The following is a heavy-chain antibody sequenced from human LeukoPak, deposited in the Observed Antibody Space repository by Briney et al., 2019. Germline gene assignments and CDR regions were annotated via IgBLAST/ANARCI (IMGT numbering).Heavy chain of an antibody. D-gene: IGHD1-1*01. Sequence: GGSLRLSCSASGFSFSSSGMNWVRQAPGKGLEWVSYIDTSSTTKNYADSVKGRFTISRDNAKNSLYLQMNSLRVEDSAEYYCAKSLLTTATGTGRAFDIWGQGTMVTVSA. CDR2: IDTSSTTK. CDR3: AKSLLTTATGTGRAFDI. J-gene: IGHJ3*02. CDR1: GFSFSSSG. V-gene: IGHV3-48*01.